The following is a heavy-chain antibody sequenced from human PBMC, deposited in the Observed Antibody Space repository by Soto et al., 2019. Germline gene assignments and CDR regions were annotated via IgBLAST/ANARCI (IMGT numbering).Heavy chain of an antibody. V-gene: IGHV3-53*01. J-gene: IGHJ3*02. Sequence: GWSLRLSCAVSGFAVSDNYMSWVRQAPGKGVEWVAVIFCGVAKHYADSVKGRFTISRDDSKNTVYLQMNSRRAEDTAVYYCARERSDSARVDSFDIWGQGTKVTVSS. CDR2: IFCGVAK. D-gene: IGHD6-25*01. CDR1: GFAVSDNY. CDR3: ARERSDSARVDSFDI.